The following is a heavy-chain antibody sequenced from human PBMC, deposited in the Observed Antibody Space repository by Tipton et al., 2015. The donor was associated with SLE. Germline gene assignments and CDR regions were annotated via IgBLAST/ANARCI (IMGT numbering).Heavy chain of an antibody. V-gene: IGHV4-31*03. D-gene: IGHD3-16*01. CDR2: VFSSGTT. CDR1: SGSVSSGAYY. CDR3: ARAIGVNYFNF. Sequence: TLSLTCTVSSGSVSSGAYYWSWIRQHPGKGLEWIGYVFSSGTTYYNPSLKGRLSLSLDTSQNQLSLKLSSVTSADTAVYYCARAIGVNYFNFWGQGILVNVSP. J-gene: IGHJ4*02.